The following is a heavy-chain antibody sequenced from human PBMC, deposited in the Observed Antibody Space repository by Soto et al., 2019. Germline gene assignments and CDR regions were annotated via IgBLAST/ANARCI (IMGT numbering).Heavy chain of an antibody. CDR2: IYYTGST. CDR3: ARGGSYGDFFDY. V-gene: IGHV4-59*01. CDR1: GGSMSSNY. D-gene: IGHD4-17*01. Sequence: SETLSLTCTVSGGSMSSNYWTWIRQSPGKGLEWIGYIYYTGSTKYNPSLKSRVTISLDTSKNQFSLRLTSVASADTAVYYCARGGSYGDFFDYWGQGAQVTVSS. J-gene: IGHJ4*02.